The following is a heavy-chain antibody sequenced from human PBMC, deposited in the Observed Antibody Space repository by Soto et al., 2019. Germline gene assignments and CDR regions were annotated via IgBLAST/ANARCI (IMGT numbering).Heavy chain of an antibody. CDR1: PFTHSSYA. Sequence: SLRLPGSPAPFTHSSYAMHWVPLAPGKGLEWVEVIAYYGSNKYYADSVKGLFTISGDNSENSMYLQMTGLRPEVMAVYYCASPGGYSDCWRGYYPDHWGEGSLVTVS. V-gene: IGHV3-30-3*01. J-gene: IGHJ4*02. D-gene: IGHD3-3*01. CDR3: ASPGGYSDCWRGYYPDH. CDR2: IAYYGSNK.